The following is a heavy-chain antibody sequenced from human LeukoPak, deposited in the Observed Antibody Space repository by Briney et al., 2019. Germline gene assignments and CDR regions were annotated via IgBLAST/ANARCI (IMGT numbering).Heavy chain of an antibody. J-gene: IGHJ4*02. D-gene: IGHD6-19*01. CDR3: ARLPIASGWYGDYFDY. Sequence: SETLSLTCTVSGGSISSSSYYWGWIRQPPGKGLEWIGSIYYSGSTYYNPSLKSRVTISVDTSKNQFSPKLSSVTAADTAVYYCARLPIASGWYGDYFDYWGQGTLVTVSS. CDR1: GGSISSSSYY. CDR2: IYYSGST. V-gene: IGHV4-39*01.